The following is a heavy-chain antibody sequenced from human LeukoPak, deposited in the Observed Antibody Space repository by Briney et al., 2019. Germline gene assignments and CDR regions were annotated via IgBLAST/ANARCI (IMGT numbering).Heavy chain of an antibody. CDR1: GFTVSRNY. D-gene: IGHD3-16*01. J-gene: IGHJ4*02. CDR3: ARDYVWGSSEPDY. Sequence: GGSLRLSCAASGFTVSRNYMNWVRQAPGKGLEWVSVIYSGGSTFYADSVKGRFTISRDNSRNTLYLQMNSLRAEDTAVYYCARDYVWGSSEPDYWGQGSLVTVSS. CDR2: IYSGGST. V-gene: IGHV3-66*01.